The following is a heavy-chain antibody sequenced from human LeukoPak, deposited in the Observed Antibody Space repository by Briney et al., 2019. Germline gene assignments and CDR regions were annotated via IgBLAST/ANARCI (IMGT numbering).Heavy chain of an antibody. V-gene: IGHV3-66*01. CDR1: GFTVSSNY. J-gene: IGHJ4*02. CDR2: IYSGGST. CDR3: AKDRASSGYTNSFDY. D-gene: IGHD3-22*01. Sequence: GGSLRLSCAASGFTVSSNYMSWVRQAPGKGLEWVSVIYSGGSTYYADSVKGRFTISRDNSKNTLYLQMNSLRAEDTAVYYCAKDRASSGYTNSFDYWGQGTLVTVSS.